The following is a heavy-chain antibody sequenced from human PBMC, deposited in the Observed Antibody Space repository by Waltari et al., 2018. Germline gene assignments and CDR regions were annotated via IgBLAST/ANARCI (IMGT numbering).Heavy chain of an antibody. V-gene: IGHV4-34*01. J-gene: IGHJ5*02. Sequence: QVQLQPWGARLLKPSETLSLTCNVYGSSFSGFYWIWIRQPPGKGLEWIGEINHSGGTNYNPSLKSRVTISIDTSKKHFSLKLNSVTAADTAVYYCARGRRWQEFSSWGQGTLVTVSS. CDR2: INHSGGT. D-gene: IGHD3-3*01. CDR3: ARGRRWQEFSS. CDR1: GSSFSGFY.